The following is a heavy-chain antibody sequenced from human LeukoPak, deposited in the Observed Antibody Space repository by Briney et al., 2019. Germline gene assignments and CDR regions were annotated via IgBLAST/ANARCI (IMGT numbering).Heavy chain of an antibody. CDR2: INPNSGGT. Sequence: RASVKVSCKASGYTFTGYYMHWVRQAPGQGLEWMGWINPNSGGTNYAQKFQGRVTMTRDTSRRTEYMELSRLRSDDTAVYYCVRVGGYSGYDPRGYFDYWGQGTLVTVSS. V-gene: IGHV1-2*02. CDR1: GYTFTGYY. D-gene: IGHD5-12*01. CDR3: VRVGGYSGYDPRGYFDY. J-gene: IGHJ4*02.